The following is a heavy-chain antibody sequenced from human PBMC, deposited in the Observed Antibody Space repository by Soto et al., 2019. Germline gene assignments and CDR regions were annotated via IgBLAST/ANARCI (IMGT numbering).Heavy chain of an antibody. CDR2: ISSSSSYI. CDR3: ARDSPQATDDAFDI. J-gene: IGHJ3*02. CDR1: GFTFSSYS. Sequence: GGSLRLSCAASGFTFSSYSMNWVRQAPGKGLEWVSSISSSSSYIYYADSVKGRFTISRHNANNSLYLQMNSLRAEDTAVYYCARDSPQATDDAFDIWGQGTMVTVSS. V-gene: IGHV3-21*01.